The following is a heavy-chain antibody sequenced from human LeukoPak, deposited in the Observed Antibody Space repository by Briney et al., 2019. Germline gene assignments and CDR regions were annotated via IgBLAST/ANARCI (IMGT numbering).Heavy chain of an antibody. Sequence: GESLKISCKGSGYSFTSYGISWVRQAPGQGLEWMGWISAYNGNTNYAQKLQGRVTMTTDTSTSTAYMELRSLRSDDTAVYYCARSHPPKFLEWLPSNYMDVWGKGTTVTVSS. CDR1: GYSFTSYG. J-gene: IGHJ6*03. CDR2: ISAYNGNT. V-gene: IGHV1-18*01. D-gene: IGHD3-3*01. CDR3: ARSHPPKFLEWLPSNYMDV.